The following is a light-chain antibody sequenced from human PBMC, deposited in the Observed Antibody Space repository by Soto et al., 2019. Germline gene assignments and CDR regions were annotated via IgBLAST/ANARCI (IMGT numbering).Light chain of an antibody. CDR2: GAS. CDR1: QSVGVN. CDR3: QQYGNFPYT. J-gene: IGKJ2*01. Sequence: TQSPATLAVAPGGRATLSCRASQSVGVNLAWYQQKHGQAPRLLIYGASSRATGVPDRVSGSGSGTDVTLTINRLEPEDFAVYYCQQYGNFPYTFGQGTKLEIK. V-gene: IGKV3-20*01.